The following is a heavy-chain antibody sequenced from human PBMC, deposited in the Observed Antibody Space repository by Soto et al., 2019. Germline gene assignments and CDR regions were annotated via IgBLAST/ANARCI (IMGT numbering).Heavy chain of an antibody. CDR3: ARDDHIVVVPPSLGAMDV. Sequence: QVQLQESGPGLVKHSETLSLTCAVYGGSISSNKWWSWVRQPPGKGLEWIGEIYHSGSTNYNPSLKSRVTISLDKSKNQFSLKLTSVTAADSAVYYCARDDHIVVVPPSLGAMDVWGQGTTVTVSS. D-gene: IGHD2-2*01. V-gene: IGHV4-4*02. CDR2: IYHSGST. J-gene: IGHJ6*02. CDR1: GGSISSNKW.